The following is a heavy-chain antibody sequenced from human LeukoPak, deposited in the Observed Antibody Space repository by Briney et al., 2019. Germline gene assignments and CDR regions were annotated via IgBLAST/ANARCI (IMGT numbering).Heavy chain of an antibody. D-gene: IGHD1-14*01. CDR2: ISSSGSTI. CDR1: GFTFSDYY. V-gene: IGHV3-11*01. Sequence: GGSLRLSCAASGFTFSDYYMSWIRQAPGKGLEWVSYISSSGSTIYYADSVKGRFTISRDNAKNSLYLQMNSLRAEDTAVYYCASGGYDPPDDAFDIWGQGTMVTVSS. J-gene: IGHJ3*02. CDR3: ASGGYDPPDDAFDI.